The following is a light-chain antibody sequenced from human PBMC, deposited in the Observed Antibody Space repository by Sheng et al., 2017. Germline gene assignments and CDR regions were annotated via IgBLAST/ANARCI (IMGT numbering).Light chain of an antibody. V-gene: IGKV1-39*01. J-gene: IGKJ4*01. CDR3: QQSYTTPLT. CDR1: ECYAL. Sequence: DIQMTQSPSSLSASVGRQSHHHLPGKSECYALFKLVSAEPGKAPKVLIYDASSLQGGVPSRFSGSGSGTEFTLSISSLQPEDFATYYCQQSYTTPLTFGGGTKVDIK. CDR2: DAS.